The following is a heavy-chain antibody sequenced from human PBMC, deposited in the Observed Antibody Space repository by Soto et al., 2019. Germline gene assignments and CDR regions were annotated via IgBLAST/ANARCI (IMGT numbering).Heavy chain of an antibody. J-gene: IGHJ5*02. CDR3: ARDGSFGLDP. Sequence: QVQLVESGGGVVQPGRSLRLSCAASGFTFSSYAMHWVRQAPGKGLEWVAVISYDGSNKYYADSVKGRFTISRDNSKSTLYLQMNSLRAEDTAVYYCARDGSFGLDPWGQGTLVTVSS. V-gene: IGHV3-30-3*01. CDR1: GFTFSSYA. CDR2: ISYDGSNK. D-gene: IGHD3-16*01.